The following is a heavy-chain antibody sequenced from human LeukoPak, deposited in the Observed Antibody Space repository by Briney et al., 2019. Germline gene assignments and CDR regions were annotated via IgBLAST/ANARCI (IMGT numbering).Heavy chain of an antibody. CDR2: IWYDGSNK. CDR3: ATFQFDY. J-gene: IGHJ4*02. CDR1: GFTFSSYG. V-gene: IGHV3-33*01. Sequence: PGRSLRLSCAASGFTFSSYGMHWFRQAPGKGLEWVAVIWYDGSNKYYADSVKGRFTTSRDNSKNTLYLQMNSLRAEDTAVYYCATFQFDYWGQGTLVTVSS.